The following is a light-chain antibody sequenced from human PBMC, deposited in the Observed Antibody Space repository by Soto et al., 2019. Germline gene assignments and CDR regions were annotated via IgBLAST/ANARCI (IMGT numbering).Light chain of an antibody. CDR1: QSISNR. CDR2: GAS. Sequence: EIMMTQSPGTLSVSPGERATLSCRASQSISNRLAWYQQKPGQTPRLLIYGASTRATDIPTRFSGGGSGTEFTLTISSLQSDDLSVYFCQQYRDWPWTFGQGTKVELK. V-gene: IGKV3-15*01. CDR3: QQYRDWPWT. J-gene: IGKJ1*01.